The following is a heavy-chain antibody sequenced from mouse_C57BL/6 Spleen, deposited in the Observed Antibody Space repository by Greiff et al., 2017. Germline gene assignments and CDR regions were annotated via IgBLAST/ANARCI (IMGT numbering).Heavy chain of an antibody. V-gene: IGHV5-17*01. Sequence: EVQRVESWGGLVKPGGSLKLSCAASGFTFSDYGMHWVRQAPEKGLEWVAYISSGSSTIYYADTVKGRFTISRDNAKNTLFLQMTSLRSEDTAMYYCARQGLGWYFDVWGTGTTVTVSS. J-gene: IGHJ1*03. D-gene: IGHD2-4*01. CDR3: ARQGLGWYFDV. CDR2: ISSGSSTI. CDR1: GFTFSDYG.